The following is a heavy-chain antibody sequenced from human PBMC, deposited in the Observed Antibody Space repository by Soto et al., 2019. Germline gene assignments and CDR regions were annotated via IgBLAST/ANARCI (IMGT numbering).Heavy chain of an antibody. Sequence: SVMMRVTWSVAGGKITGYYGRWIMKHTGKGLEWFGDIYYSGSTTYNPSLRSRVTISVDTSKNQFSLKLSSVTAADTAVYYCARPSFSEVRGVLTIPQYYFGYWGQGTLVTVSS. J-gene: IGHJ4*02. CDR2: IYYSGST. CDR3: ARPSFSEVRGVLTIPQYYFGY. CDR1: GGKITGYY. V-gene: IGHV4-59*08. D-gene: IGHD3-10*01.